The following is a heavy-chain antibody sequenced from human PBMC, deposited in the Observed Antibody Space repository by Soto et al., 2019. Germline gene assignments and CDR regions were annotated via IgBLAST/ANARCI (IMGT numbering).Heavy chain of an antibody. CDR1: GYSFTIYC. CDR2: IDPSGSYT. V-gene: IGHV5-10-1*01. D-gene: IGHD6-6*01. J-gene: IGHJ5*02. CDR3: ARHESGSYDWFDP. Sequence: GESLKISCKGSGYSFTIYCISWVRQMPGKGLEWMGRIDPSGSYTNYSPSFQGHVTISADKSISTAYLQWSSLKASDTAMYYCARHESGSYDWFDPWGQGTLVTVSS.